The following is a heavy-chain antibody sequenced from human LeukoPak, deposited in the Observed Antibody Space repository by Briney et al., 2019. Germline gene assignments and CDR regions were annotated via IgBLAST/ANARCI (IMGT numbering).Heavy chain of an antibody. D-gene: IGHD6-13*01. CDR3: ARDPGIAAAGTVGYFDS. J-gene: IGHJ4*02. CDR2: IKQEGSAR. CDR1: GFSFSSYW. V-gene: IGHV3-7*01. Sequence: PGGSLRLSCVASGFSFSSYWMSWVRQTPGKGLEWVANIKQEGSARYYVDSVTGRFTISRDNAMNSLYLQMNSLRVEDTAVYYCARDPGIAAAGTVGYFDSWGQGTLVTVSS.